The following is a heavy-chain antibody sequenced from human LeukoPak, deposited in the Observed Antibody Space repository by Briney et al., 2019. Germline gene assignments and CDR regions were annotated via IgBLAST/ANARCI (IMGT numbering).Heavy chain of an antibody. J-gene: IGHJ4*02. V-gene: IGHV4-4*07. Sequence: SETLSLTCTVSGGSISSYYWSWIRQPAGKGLEWIGRIYTSGGTNYNPSLKSRVTMSVDTSKNQFSLKLSSVTAADTAVYYYARQIAVAGKAGFYYWGQGTLVPVSS. D-gene: IGHD6-19*01. CDR1: GGSISSYY. CDR2: IYTSGGT. CDR3: ARQIAVAGKAGFYY.